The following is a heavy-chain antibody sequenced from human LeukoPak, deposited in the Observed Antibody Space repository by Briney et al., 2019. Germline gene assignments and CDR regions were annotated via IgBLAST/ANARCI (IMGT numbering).Heavy chain of an antibody. D-gene: IGHD4-17*01. CDR3: AREYSSRPVTTYLNWFDP. Sequence: VKVSCKASGGTFSSYAISWVRQAPGQGLEWMGGIIPIFGTANYAQKFQGRVTITTDESTSTAYMELSSLRPEDTAVYYCAREYSSRPVTTYLNWFDPWGQGTLVTVSS. J-gene: IGHJ5*02. V-gene: IGHV1-69*05. CDR1: GGTFSSYA. CDR2: IIPIFGTA.